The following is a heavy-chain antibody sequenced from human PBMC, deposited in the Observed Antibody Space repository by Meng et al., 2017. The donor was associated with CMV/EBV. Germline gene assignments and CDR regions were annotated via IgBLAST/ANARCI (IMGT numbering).Heavy chain of an antibody. CDR2: IRGSTDNT. CDR3: TKKAQYGDYTQWFDP. J-gene: IGHJ5*02. Sequence: GFTSGGYAMSGVRQPPGKGLEWVSTIRGSTDNTFYADSVKGRFIISKDNSKNILHLQMNSMRAEDTALYYCTKKAQYGDYTQWFDPWGQGTLVTVSS. V-gene: IGHV3-23*01. D-gene: IGHD4-17*01. CDR1: GFTSGGYA.